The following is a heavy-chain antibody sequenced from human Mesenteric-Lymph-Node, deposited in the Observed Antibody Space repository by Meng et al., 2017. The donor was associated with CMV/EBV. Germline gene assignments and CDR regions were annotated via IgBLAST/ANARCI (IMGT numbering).Heavy chain of an antibody. D-gene: IGHD3-3*01. V-gene: IGHV3-21*01. CDR1: GFTFSSYS. J-gene: IGHJ6*02. CDR3: AREGPRDYDFWSGYPSPHYYGMDV. CDR2: ISSSSSYI. Sequence: GGSLRLSCAASGFTFSSYSMNWVRQAPGKGLEWVSSISSSSSYIYYADSVKGRFTISRDNAKNSLYLQMNSLRAEDTAVYYCAREGPRDYDFWSGYPSPHYYGMDVWGQGTTVTVSS.